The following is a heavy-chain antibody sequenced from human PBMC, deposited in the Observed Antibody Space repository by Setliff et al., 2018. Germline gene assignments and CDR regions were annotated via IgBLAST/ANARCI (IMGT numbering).Heavy chain of an antibody. V-gene: IGHV4-59*01. CDR3: AKGGGRYHSDS. J-gene: IGHJ4*02. Sequence: PSETLSLTCTVSGGSFSTYYWSWIRQAPGKGLEWIGHVYYSGAANYNPSLKSRVTLSVDTSKNQFSLRLSSVTAADTAVYYCAKGGGRYHSDSWGQGILVTVSS. CDR1: GGSFSTYY. D-gene: IGHD1-1*01. CDR2: VYYSGAA.